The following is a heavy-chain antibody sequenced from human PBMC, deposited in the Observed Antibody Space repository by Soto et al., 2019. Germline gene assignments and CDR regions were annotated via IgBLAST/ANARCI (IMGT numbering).Heavy chain of an antibody. CDR3: AKATVTTRGAFDI. Sequence: EVQLLESGGGLVQPGESLRLSCAASGFTFSSYAMSWVRQAPGKGLEWVSALSGSGGSPYYADSVKGRFTISRDNSKNTLFLQMNSLRAGDTAVYYCAKATVTTRGAFDIWGQGTMVTVSS. J-gene: IGHJ3*02. D-gene: IGHD4-17*01. V-gene: IGHV3-23*01. CDR1: GFTFSSYA. CDR2: LSGSGGSP.